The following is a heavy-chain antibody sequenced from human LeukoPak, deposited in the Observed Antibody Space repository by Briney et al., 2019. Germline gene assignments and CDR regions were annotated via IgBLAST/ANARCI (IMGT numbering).Heavy chain of an antibody. V-gene: IGHV1-69*13. CDR2: IIPIFGTA. Sequence: ASVKVSCKASGGTFSSYAISWVRQAPGQGLEWMGGIIPIFGTANYAQKFQGRVTITADESTSTAYMELSSLRSEDTAVYYRARDLEGWFDPWGQGTLVTVSS. CDR1: GGTFSSYA. CDR3: ARDLEGWFDP. J-gene: IGHJ5*02.